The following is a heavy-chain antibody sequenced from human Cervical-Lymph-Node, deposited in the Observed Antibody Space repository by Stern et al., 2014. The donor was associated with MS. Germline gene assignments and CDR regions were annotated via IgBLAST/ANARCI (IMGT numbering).Heavy chain of an antibody. CDR1: GDSLSAYY. V-gene: IGHV4-59*01. D-gene: IGHD6-13*01. J-gene: IGHJ4*02. CDR2: IYYSGNT. CDR3: ARGMRGIAAQLPDS. Sequence: QVQLQESGPGLVKPSETLSLTCTVSGDSLSAYYWSWIRQPPGKGLEWIGYIYYSGNTNYNPSLKSRVTISVDTSKNQFSLKLSSVAAADTAVYYCARGMRGIAAQLPDSWGQGTLVTVSS.